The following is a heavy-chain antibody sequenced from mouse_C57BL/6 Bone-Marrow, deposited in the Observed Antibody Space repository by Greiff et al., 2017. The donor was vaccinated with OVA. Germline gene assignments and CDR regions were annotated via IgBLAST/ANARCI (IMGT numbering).Heavy chain of an antibody. D-gene: IGHD1-1*01. J-gene: IGHJ4*01. V-gene: IGHV1-50*01. CDR3: ARSSLIYYGSSYNYAMDY. Sequence: QQPGAELVKPGASVKLSCTASGYTFTSYWMQWVKQRPGQGLEWIGEIDPSDSYTNYNQKFKGKATLTVDTSSSTAYMQLSSLTSEDSAVYYCARSSLIYYGSSYNYAMDYWGQGTSVTVSS. CDR2: IDPSDSYT. CDR1: GYTFTSYW.